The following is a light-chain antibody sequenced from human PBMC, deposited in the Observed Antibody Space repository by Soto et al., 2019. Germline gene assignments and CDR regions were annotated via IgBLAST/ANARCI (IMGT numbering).Light chain of an antibody. CDR3: QQYNNWPPWT. CDR1: QGIGDT. CDR2: DTS. J-gene: IGKJ1*01. Sequence: EKVMKQSAATLSVYPGEGATLSCRASQGIGDTLAWYQQKPGQTPRLLIYDTSIRATGVPARFSGSRSGTEFTLTISSLQSEDFAVYYCQQYNNWPPWTFGQGTKVDIK. V-gene: IGKV3-15*01.